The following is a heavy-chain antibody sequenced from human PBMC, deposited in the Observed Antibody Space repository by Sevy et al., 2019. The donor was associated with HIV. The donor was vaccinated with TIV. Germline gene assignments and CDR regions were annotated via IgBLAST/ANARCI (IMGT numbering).Heavy chain of an antibody. D-gene: IGHD2-21*02. V-gene: IGHV3-30*04. CDR1: GFTLSDYD. J-gene: IGHJ4*02. Sequence: GGSLRLSCTASGFTLSDYDMHWVRQAPGKGLEWVAVMSHDGNDKNHADSVKVRFTISRDNFKNTLYLQMNSLRVEDTAVYFCARLFSCGGDCYYLDYWGQGAPVTVSS. CDR3: ARLFSCGGDCYYLDY. CDR2: MSHDGNDK.